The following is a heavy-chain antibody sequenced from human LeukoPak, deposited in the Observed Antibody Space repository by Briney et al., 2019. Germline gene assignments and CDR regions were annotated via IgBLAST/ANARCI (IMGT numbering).Heavy chain of an antibody. CDR1: GYTFTGYY. V-gene: IGHV1-2*02. CDR3: ARDPTSGGRTDDY. Sequence: EASVKVSCKASGYTFTGYYMHWVRQAPGQGLEWMGWVNPHSGGTNYAQKFQGRVIMTRDTSISTAYMELSRLRSDDTAVYYCARDPTSGGRTDDYWGQGTLVTVSS. D-gene: IGHD2-15*01. J-gene: IGHJ4*02. CDR2: VNPHSGGT.